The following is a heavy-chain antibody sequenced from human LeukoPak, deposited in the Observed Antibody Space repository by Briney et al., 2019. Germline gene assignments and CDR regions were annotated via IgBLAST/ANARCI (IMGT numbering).Heavy chain of an antibody. D-gene: IGHD3-22*01. J-gene: IGHJ6*03. V-gene: IGHV4-4*07. CDR1: GGSITSYY. CDR2: IHTTGST. Sequence: SETLSLTCTVSGGSITSYYWSWIRQPAAKGLEWIGRIHTTGSTNYNPSLKSRVTMSVDTSKNQFSLKLSSVTAADTAVYYCARDRYYYDSSGYIRMDVWGKGTTVTISS. CDR3: ARDRYYYDSSGYIRMDV.